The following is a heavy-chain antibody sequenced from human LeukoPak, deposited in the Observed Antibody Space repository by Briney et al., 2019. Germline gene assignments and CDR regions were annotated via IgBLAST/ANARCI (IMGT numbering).Heavy chain of an antibody. CDR2: ISSSSSYI. J-gene: IGHJ4*02. D-gene: IGHD2-15*01. V-gene: IGHV3-21*04. Sequence: GGSLRLSCAASGFTFSSYSMNWVRQAPGKGLEWVSSISSSSSYIYYAYSVKGRFTISRDNAKNSLYLQMNSLRAEDTAVYYCAREFIQAGRSGVGYWGQGTLVTVSS. CDR3: AREFIQAGRSGVGY. CDR1: GFTFSSYS.